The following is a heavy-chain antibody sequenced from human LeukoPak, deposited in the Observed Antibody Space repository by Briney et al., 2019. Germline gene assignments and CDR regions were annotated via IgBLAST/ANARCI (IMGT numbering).Heavy chain of an antibody. CDR3: GRQAAPDY. V-gene: IGHV3-21*01. CDR2: ISRNSDNI. CDR1: GFTFSSYY. J-gene: IGHJ4*02. D-gene: IGHD2-15*01. Sequence: VGSLRLSCVTSGFTFSSYYMNWVRQAPGKGLEWVSSISRNSDNIHYADSVKGRFTISRDNAKNSLYLQMNSLRLEDTAVYYCGRQAAPDYWGQGTLVTVSS.